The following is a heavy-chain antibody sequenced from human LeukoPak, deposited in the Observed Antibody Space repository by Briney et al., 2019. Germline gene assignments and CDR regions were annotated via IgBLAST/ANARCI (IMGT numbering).Heavy chain of an antibody. CDR3: ATEGPLPGGHDY. CDR2: TSGSGGST. Sequence: GGSLRLSCAASGFTFSSYGMSWVRQAPGKGLEWVSTTSGSGGSTYYADSVKGRFTISRDNSKNTLYLQMNSLRAEDTAFYYCATEGPLPGGHDYWGQGTLVTVFS. J-gene: IGHJ4*02. D-gene: IGHD2-15*01. V-gene: IGHV3-23*01. CDR1: GFTFSSYG.